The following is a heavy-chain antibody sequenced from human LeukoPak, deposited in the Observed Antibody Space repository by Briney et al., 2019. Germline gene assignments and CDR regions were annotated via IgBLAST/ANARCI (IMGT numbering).Heavy chain of an antibody. CDR1: GFTSTNTW. V-gene: IGHV3-15*01. CDR2: IKSSSDGGTT. J-gene: IGHJ3*02. Sequence: PGGSLRLSCAASGFTSTNTWMTWVRQAPGKGLEWVGRIKSSSDGGTTDYAAPVKGRFTISRDDSKNTLYLQMNSLNTEDTAVYYCTTVVVGATSFFDYDAFDIWGQGTMVTVSS. D-gene: IGHD1-26*01. CDR3: TTVVVGATSFFDYDAFDI.